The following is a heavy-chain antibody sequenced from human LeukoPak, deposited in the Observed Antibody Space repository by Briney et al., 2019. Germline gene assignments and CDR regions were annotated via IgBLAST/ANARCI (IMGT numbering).Heavy chain of an antibody. CDR3: ARGEGHYYYGMDV. CDR1: GGSISSYY. CDR2: IYYSGST. Sequence: SETLSLTCTVSGGSISSYYWSWIRQPPGKGLEWIGYIYYSGSTNYNPSLKSRVTISVDTSKNQFSLKLSSVTAADTAVYYCARGEGHYYYGMDVWGQGTTVTVPS. V-gene: IGHV4-59*01. D-gene: IGHD1-26*01. J-gene: IGHJ6*02.